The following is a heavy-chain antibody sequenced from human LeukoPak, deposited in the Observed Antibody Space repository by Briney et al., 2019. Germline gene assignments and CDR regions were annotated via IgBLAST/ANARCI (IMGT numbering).Heavy chain of an antibody. Sequence: PGGSLRLSCVASGFPFSRHDMNWVRQAPGKGLEWVAVISYDGSNKYYADSVKGRFTISRDNSKNTLYLQMNSLRTEDTAVYYCTKGVSSSWSNAAFDFWGQGTMVTVSS. V-gene: IGHV3-30*18. J-gene: IGHJ3*01. CDR1: GFPFSRHD. CDR3: TKGVSSSWSNAAFDF. D-gene: IGHD6-13*01. CDR2: ISYDGSNK.